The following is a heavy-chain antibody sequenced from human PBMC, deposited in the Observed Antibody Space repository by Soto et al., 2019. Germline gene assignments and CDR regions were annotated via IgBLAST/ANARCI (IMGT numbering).Heavy chain of an antibody. CDR3: ASSGKAGITVGVAIYY. V-gene: IGHV1-3*01. CDR1: EYFTSYA. CDR2: INGGNGDT. Sequence: QVQLVQSGAEVKKPGASVKVSCKASEYFTSYAMNWVRQAPGQRLEWMGWINGGNGDTKYSQKFQGRVTITRDTSASTAYMELRSLRSEDTAVYFCASSGKAGITVGVAIYYWGQGTLVTVSS. D-gene: IGHD6-19*01. J-gene: IGHJ4*02.